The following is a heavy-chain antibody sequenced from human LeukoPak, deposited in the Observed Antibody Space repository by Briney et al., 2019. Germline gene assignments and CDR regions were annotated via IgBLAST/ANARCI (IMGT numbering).Heavy chain of an antibody. Sequence: PSETLSLTCTVSGGPISSYYWGWIRQPAGKGLEWIGRIYTSGSTNYNPPLKSRVTMSVDTSKNQFSLKLSSVTAADTAVYYCARGVLLFYYYMDVWGKGTTVTVSS. D-gene: IGHD4/OR15-4a*01. J-gene: IGHJ6*03. CDR3: ARGVLLFYYYMDV. CDR2: IYTSGST. V-gene: IGHV4-4*07. CDR1: GGPISSYY.